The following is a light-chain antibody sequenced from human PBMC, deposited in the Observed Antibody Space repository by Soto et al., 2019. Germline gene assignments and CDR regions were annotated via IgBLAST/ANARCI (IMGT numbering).Light chain of an antibody. CDR3: QQYGSFWT. J-gene: IGKJ1*01. CDR2: GVS. CDR1: QSVRGN. Sequence: EMVMTQSPATLSVSPGERATLSCRASQSVRGNLAWYQQKPGQSPRLLIYGVSTGATGIPDRFSGSGSGTDFTLTISRLEPEDFAVYYCQQYGSFWTFGQGTKVDIK. V-gene: IGKV3-20*01.